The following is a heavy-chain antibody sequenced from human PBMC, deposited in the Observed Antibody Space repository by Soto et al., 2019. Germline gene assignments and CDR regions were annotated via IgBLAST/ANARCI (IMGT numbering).Heavy chain of an antibody. CDR3: TVGNYGD. J-gene: IGHJ4*02. D-gene: IGHD1-7*01. V-gene: IGHV3-15*07. Sequence: EVQLAASGGGLVKPGGSLRLSCPASGLTARNVYLSWVRQAPGKGLDWVGHVKREADGGAIDYAAPVKGRFTISRDDSENTLYIQMNSLKIEDTAVYYCTVGNYGDWGQGTLVTVSS. CDR2: VKREADGGAI. CDR1: GLTARNVY.